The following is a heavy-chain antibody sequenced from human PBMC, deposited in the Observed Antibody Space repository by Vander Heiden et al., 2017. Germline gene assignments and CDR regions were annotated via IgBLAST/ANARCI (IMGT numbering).Heavy chain of an antibody. V-gene: IGHV1-69*01. Sequence: QVQLVQSGAEVKEPGSSVKVSCKASGATFSNYTISWVRQAPGQGLEWMGGIIPRFASATYPQKFQGRVTITADESTTTAYMELSSLRSEDSALYFCARQKRFLGPVDSWGQGTLVTVSS. J-gene: IGHJ4*02. CDR3: ARQKRFLGPVDS. CDR2: IIPRFASA. CDR1: GATFSNYT. D-gene: IGHD3-3*01.